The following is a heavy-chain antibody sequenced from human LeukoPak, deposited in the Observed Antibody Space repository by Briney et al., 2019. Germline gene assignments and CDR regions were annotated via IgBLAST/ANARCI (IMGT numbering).Heavy chain of an antibody. CDR1: GGSVSSSRYY. V-gene: IGHV4-39*01. CDR3: AAPRGYSSGWYSPLNWFDP. D-gene: IGHD6-19*01. Sequence: PSETLSLTCPVSGGSVSSSRYYWGWIRQPPGKGLEWIGSIYYTGSTYYKPSLKSRVTISVDASKNQISLKLSSVTAADTAVYYCAAPRGYSSGWYSPLNWFDPWGQGTLVTVSS. J-gene: IGHJ5*02. CDR2: IYYTGST.